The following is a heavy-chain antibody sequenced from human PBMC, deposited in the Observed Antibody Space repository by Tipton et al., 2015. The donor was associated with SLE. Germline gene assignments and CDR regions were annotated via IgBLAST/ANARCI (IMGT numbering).Heavy chain of an antibody. V-gene: IGHV4-59*08. CDR3: ARGMVTWRGAIIGVDV. CDR1: GGSISSHF. CDR2: ISYGGGT. D-gene: IGHD2-21*02. Sequence: TLSLTCTVSGGSISSHFWIWIRQSPGKGLEWIGYISYGGGTNYNPSLKSRVTISVDTAKNQFSLRLSSVTAADTAVYYCARGMVTWRGAIIGVDVWGPGTTVNVSS. J-gene: IGHJ6*02.